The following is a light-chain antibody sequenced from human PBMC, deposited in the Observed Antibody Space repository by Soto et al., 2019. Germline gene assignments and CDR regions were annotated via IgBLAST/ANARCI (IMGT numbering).Light chain of an antibody. CDR3: QQYGSSPPWT. Sequence: EIVLTQSPGTLSLSPGERATLSCRASQSVSSSFLAWYQQKPGRAPRLLIYGASSRATGIPDRFSGSGSGPDFTLTISGLEPEDFAVYYCQQYGSSPPWTFGQGTKVEIK. V-gene: IGKV3-20*01. CDR2: GAS. J-gene: IGKJ1*01. CDR1: QSVSSSF.